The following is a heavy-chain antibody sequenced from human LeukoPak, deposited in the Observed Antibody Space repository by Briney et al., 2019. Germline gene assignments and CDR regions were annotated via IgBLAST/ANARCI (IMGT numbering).Heavy chain of an antibody. J-gene: IGHJ3*02. CDR3: ARAMRGDAFDI. CDR1: GFTFDEYA. D-gene: IGHD5-12*01. V-gene: IGHV3-20*04. CDR2: INWNGDST. Sequence: PGGSLRLSCAASGFTFDEYAMSWVRQAPGKGLEWVSDINWNGDSTGYADSVKGRFTISRDNAKNSLYLQMNSLRAEDTALYYCARAMRGDAFDIWGQGTMVTVSS.